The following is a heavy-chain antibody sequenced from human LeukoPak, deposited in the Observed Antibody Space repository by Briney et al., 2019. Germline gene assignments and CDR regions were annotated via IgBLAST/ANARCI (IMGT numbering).Heavy chain of an antibody. CDR2: FDPEDGET. CDR3: ARLRGYYYDSSGYYYFDY. D-gene: IGHD3-22*01. V-gene: IGHV1-24*01. J-gene: IGHJ4*02. CDR1: GYTLTELS. Sequence: ASVKVSCKVSGYTLTELSMHWVRQAPGKGLEWMGGFDPEDGETIYAQKFQGRVTMTEDTSTDTAYMELSSLRSEDTAVYYCARLRGYYYDSSGYYYFDYWGQGTLVTVSS.